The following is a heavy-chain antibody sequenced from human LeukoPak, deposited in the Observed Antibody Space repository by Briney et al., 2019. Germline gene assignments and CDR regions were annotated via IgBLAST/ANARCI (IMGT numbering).Heavy chain of an antibody. J-gene: IGHJ4*02. CDR3: AKDGYNYDSSGHFDY. CDR2: ISGSGGAT. CDR1: GFTFSLFA. D-gene: IGHD3-22*01. V-gene: IGHV3-23*01. Sequence: GGSLRLSCAASGFTFSLFAMHWVRQAPGKGLEWDSAISGSGGATYHADADSVKGRFTISRDNSKNALYLEINNLRAEDTAVYYCAKDGYNYDSSGHFDYWGQGTLVTVSS.